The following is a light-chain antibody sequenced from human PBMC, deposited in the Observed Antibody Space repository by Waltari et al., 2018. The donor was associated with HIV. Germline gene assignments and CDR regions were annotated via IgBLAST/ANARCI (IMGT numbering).Light chain of an antibody. V-gene: IGKV1-NL1*01. CDR3: HQYYSTLPYT. J-gene: IGKJ2*01. CDR2: DAS. Sequence: DIQMTQSPSSLSASVGDRVTITCRASQGISNSLAWYQQRPWKAPKLLLFDASKLESGVPSRFSGSGSGSNYTLTISSLQPEDFTTYYCHQYYSTLPYTFGQGTKLEIK. CDR1: QGISNS.